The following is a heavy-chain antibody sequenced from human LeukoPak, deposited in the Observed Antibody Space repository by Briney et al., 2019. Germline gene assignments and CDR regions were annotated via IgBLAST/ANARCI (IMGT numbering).Heavy chain of an antibody. D-gene: IGHD3-22*01. CDR1: GFTFSSYW. J-gene: IGHJ4*02. V-gene: IGHV3-74*01. CDR3: ASYHDSSGYLFDY. CDR2: INSDGSST. Sequence: GGSLRLSXAASGFTFSSYWMHWVRQAPGKGLVWVSRINSDGSSTSYADSVKGRFTISRDNAKNTLYLQMNSLRAEDTAVYYCASYHDSSGYLFDYWGQGTLVTVSS.